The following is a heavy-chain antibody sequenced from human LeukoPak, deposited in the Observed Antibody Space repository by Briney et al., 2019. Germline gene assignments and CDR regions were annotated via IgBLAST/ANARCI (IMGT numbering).Heavy chain of an antibody. CDR2: IYYSRST. D-gene: IGHD1-26*01. Sequence: SETLSLTYTVSGGSISSSSYYWGWIRQPPGKGLEWIGSIYYSRSTCYNPSLKSRVTISVDTSKNQFSLKLSSVTAADTAVYYCAIHSGSYDFFDYWGQGTLVSVSS. V-gene: IGHV4-39*01. J-gene: IGHJ4*02. CDR3: AIHSGSYDFFDY. CDR1: GGSISSSSYY.